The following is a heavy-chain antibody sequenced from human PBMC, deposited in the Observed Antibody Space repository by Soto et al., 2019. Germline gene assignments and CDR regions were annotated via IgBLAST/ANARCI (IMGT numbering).Heavy chain of an antibody. Sequence: SGPTLVNPTQTLTLTCTFSGFSLSTSGVGVGWIRQPPGKALEWLALIYWNDDKRYSPSLKSRLTITKDTSKNQVVLTMTNMDPVDTATYYCAHSQVGVPRTGDSNEGAHHFDYWGQGTLVTVSS. V-gene: IGHV2-5*01. D-gene: IGHD1-26*01. CDR2: IYWNDDK. J-gene: IGHJ4*02. CDR3: AHSQVGVPRTGDSNEGAHHFDY. CDR1: GFSLSTSGVG.